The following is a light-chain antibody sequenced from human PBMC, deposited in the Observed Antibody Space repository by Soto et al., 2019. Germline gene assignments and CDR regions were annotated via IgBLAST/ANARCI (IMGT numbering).Light chain of an antibody. CDR3: QQYGSSHQT. Sequence: EIVLTQSPGTLSLSPGERATLSCRASQSISYNYLAWYQQRPGQAPRLLVSTASHRPAGIPDRFSGSGSGTDFTLIISRLEPEDFAVYYCQQYGSSHQTFGPGTTVEIK. CDR1: QSISYNY. CDR2: TAS. V-gene: IGKV3-20*01. J-gene: IGKJ1*01.